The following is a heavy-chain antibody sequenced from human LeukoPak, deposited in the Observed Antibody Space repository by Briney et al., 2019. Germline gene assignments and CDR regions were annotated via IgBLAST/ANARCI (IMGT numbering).Heavy chain of an antibody. D-gene: IGHD3-22*01. V-gene: IGHV3-30*03. CDR3: ARVASGGYYDSSGYWNY. Sequence: GGSLRLSCVVSGFTFRDYDRHWVRQAPGKGLEWVALMSFDGSDKYFADSVRGRFTIPSDNSKHTLYLHLSTLRADDTAVYYCARVASGGYYDSSGYWNYWGQGTLVTVSS. CDR1: GFTFRDYD. J-gene: IGHJ4*02. CDR2: MSFDGSDK.